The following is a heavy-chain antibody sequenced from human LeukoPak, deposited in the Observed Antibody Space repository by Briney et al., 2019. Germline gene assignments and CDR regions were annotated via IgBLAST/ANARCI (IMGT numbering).Heavy chain of an antibody. J-gene: IGHJ3*02. V-gene: IGHV3-53*01. D-gene: IGHD1-26*01. CDR1: GFTVSSNY. Sequence: PGGSLRLSCAASGFTVSSNYMSWVRQAPGKGLEWVSAIYSGGSTYYADSVKGRFTISRDNSKNTLYLQMNSLRAEDTAVYYCASSGWELLIAFDIWGQGTMVTVSS. CDR2: IYSGGST. CDR3: ASSGWELLIAFDI.